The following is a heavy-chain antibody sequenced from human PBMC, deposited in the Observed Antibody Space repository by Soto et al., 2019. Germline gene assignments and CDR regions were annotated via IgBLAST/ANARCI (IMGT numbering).Heavy chain of an antibody. J-gene: IGHJ4*02. CDR2: ISGRGGSS. CDR3: AQEVSLGCTVDLGY. Sequence: PGGCRRLSCAAYGLTLSIFAMSWVRQSQGKWLEWVSTISGRGGSSNYADAGKGRFTIYRDNSIGTLYLQMKRLTVEDTAIYDFAQEVSLGCTVDLGYWGQGALVTVSS. CDR1: GLTLSIFA. D-gene: IGHD7-27*01. V-gene: IGHV3-23*01.